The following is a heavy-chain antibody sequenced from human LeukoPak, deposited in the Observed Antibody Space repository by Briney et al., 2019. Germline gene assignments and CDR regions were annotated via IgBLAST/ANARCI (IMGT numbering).Heavy chain of an antibody. J-gene: IGHJ3*02. Sequence: SETLSLTCTVSGGFISSYYWSCIRQPAGKGLEWIGRVYTTGSPNYNPSLKSRVTISVDTSKNQFSLKLSSVNAADTAVYYCARETEVGDAFDIWGQGTMVTVSS. CDR2: VYTTGSP. CDR1: GGFISSYY. V-gene: IGHV4-4*07. D-gene: IGHD3-10*01. CDR3: ARETEVGDAFDI.